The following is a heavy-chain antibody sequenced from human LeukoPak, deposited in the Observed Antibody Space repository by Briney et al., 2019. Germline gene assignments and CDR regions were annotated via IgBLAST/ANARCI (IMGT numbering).Heavy chain of an antibody. D-gene: IGHD3-22*01. CDR1: GFTFSSYW. V-gene: IGHV3-7*01. J-gene: IGHJ4*02. Sequence: GGSLRLSCAASGFTFSSYWMSWVRQAPGKGLEWVANIKQDGSEKYYVDSVKGRFTISRDNAKNSLYLQMNSLRAEDTAVYYCARVGPSGYYYPTGEPFDYWGQGTLVTVSS. CDR3: ARVGPSGYYYPTGEPFDY. CDR2: IKQDGSEK.